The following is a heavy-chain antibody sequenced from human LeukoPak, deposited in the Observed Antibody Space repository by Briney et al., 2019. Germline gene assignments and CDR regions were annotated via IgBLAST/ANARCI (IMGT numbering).Heavy chain of an antibody. J-gene: IGHJ4*02. Sequence: ASVKVSCKASGYTFTSYGISWVRQAPGQGLEWMGWISAYNGNTNYAQKLQGRVTMTTDTSTSTAYMELRSLRSDDTAVYYCARDRIAARPDYPNLKTFDYWGQGTLVTVSS. V-gene: IGHV1-18*01. CDR3: ARDRIAARPDYPNLKTFDY. CDR1: GYTFTSYG. D-gene: IGHD6-6*01. CDR2: ISAYNGNT.